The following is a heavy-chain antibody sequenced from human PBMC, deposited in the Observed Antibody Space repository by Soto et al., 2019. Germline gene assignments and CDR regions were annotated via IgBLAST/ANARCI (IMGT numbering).Heavy chain of an antibody. Sequence: PSETLSLTCTVSGGSISSYYWRCIRQPAWKGLEWVVRIYTSGRTNYNPSLKSRVTMSVDTPENQFSLKLSSVTAADTAVYYCARHSSSWYGGYFDYWGQGTLVNVCS. J-gene: IGHJ4*02. CDR3: ARHSSSWYGGYFDY. D-gene: IGHD6-13*01. CDR1: GGSISSYY. V-gene: IGHV4-4*07. CDR2: IYTSGRT.